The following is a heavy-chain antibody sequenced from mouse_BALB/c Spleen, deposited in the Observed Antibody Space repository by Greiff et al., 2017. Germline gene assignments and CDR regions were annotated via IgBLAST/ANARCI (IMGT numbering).Heavy chain of an antibody. CDR3: ARETTVVAPYFDY. J-gene: IGHJ2*01. D-gene: IGHD1-1*01. Sequence: VMLVESGPGLVAPSQSLSITCTVSGFSLTSYGVHWVRQPPGKGLEWLGVIWAGGSTNYNSALMSRLSISKDNSKSQVFLKMNSLQTDDTAMYYCARETTVVAPYFDYWGQGTTLTVSS. V-gene: IGHV2-9*02. CDR2: IWAGGST. CDR1: GFSLTSYG.